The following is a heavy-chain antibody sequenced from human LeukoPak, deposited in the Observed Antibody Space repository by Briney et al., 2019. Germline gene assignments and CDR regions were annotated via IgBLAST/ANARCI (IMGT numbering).Heavy chain of an antibody. CDR1: GYTFTGYY. CDR2: INPNSGGT. V-gene: IGHV1-2*02. D-gene: IGHD1-26*01. Sequence: GASVKVSCKASGYTFTGYYMQWVRQAPGQGLEWMGWINPNSGGTNYEQKFQGRVTMTRDTSISTAYMELSRLRSDDTAVYYCARSPPRSIYRWFDPWGQGTLVTVSS. CDR3: ARSPPRSIYRWFDP. J-gene: IGHJ5*02.